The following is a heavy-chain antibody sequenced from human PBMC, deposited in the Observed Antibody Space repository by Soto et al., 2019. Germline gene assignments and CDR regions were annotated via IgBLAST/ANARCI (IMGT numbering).Heavy chain of an antibody. CDR3: SRGTSDLPGIDY. J-gene: IGHJ4*02. Sequence: ESGGGLVQPGGSLRLSCAASGFTFASYWMHWVRQAPGKGLEWVANIKEDGSEDSSVPSLRGRFTISRDNAKNSLYLQMNNLRAEDTAVYYCSRGTSDLPGIDYWGQGTPVTVSS. D-gene: IGHD2-2*01. CDR1: GFTFASYW. CDR2: IKEDGSED. V-gene: IGHV3-7*01.